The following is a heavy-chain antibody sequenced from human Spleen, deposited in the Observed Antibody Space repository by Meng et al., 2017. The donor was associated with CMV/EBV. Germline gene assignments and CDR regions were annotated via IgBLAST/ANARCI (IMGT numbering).Heavy chain of an antibody. Sequence: CAVYGGSLSGYYWSWIRQPPGKGLEWIGEINHSGSTNYNPSLKSRVTISVNTSKNQFSLKLSSVTAADTAVYYCARGPSSSSYSRFDPWGQGTLVTVSS. CDR2: INHSGST. D-gene: IGHD6-6*01. V-gene: IGHV4-34*01. J-gene: IGHJ5*02. CDR3: ARGPSSSSYSRFDP. CDR1: GGSLSGYY.